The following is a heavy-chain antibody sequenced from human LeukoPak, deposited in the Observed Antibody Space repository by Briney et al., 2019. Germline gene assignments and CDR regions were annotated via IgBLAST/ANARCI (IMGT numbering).Heavy chain of an antibody. D-gene: IGHD6-6*01. CDR2: IIPILGIA. CDR3: ARDSSRRLYYYYGMDV. Sequence: SVKVSCKASGGTFSSYAISWVRQAPGQGLEWMGRIIPILGIANYAQKFQGRVTITADKSTSTAYMELSSLRSEATAVYYCARDSSRRLYYYYGMDVWGQGTTVTVSS. J-gene: IGHJ6*02. CDR1: GGTFSSYA. V-gene: IGHV1-69*04.